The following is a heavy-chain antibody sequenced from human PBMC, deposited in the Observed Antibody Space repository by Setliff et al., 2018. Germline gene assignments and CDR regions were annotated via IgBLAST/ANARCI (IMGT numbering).Heavy chain of an antibody. CDR3: VKLVPQAISSDP. V-gene: IGHV3-15*01. J-gene: IGHJ5*02. Sequence: GGSLRLSCAASGVTVSDAWMGWVRQTPGEGLDWVGRIKSKSDRGPTDYAAPVKGRFTISRDDSKNTLYLQMNSLKTEDTAIYYCVKLVPQAISSDPWGQGTLVTVSS. CDR1: GVTVSDAW. CDR2: IKSKSDRGPT. D-gene: IGHD3-10*01.